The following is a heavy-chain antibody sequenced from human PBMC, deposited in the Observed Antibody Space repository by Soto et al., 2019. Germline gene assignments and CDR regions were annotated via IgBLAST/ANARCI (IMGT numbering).Heavy chain of an antibody. Sequence: ASVKVSCKASGYTFTGYYMHWVLQAPGQGLEWMGWINPNSGATNYAQKFQGWVTMTRDTSISTAYMELSRLTSDDTAVYYCARVAVYYDNSNYYFDYWGQGTLVTVSS. D-gene: IGHD3-22*01. V-gene: IGHV1-2*04. J-gene: IGHJ4*02. CDR3: ARVAVYYDNSNYYFDY. CDR2: INPNSGAT. CDR1: GYTFTGYY.